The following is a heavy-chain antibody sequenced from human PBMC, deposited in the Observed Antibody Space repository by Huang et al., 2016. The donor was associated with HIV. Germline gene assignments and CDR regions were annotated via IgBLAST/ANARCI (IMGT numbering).Heavy chain of an antibody. Sequence: EVQLLESGGGLVQAGGSQRLSCAASGFSFSDYAMTWVSQAPGKGLEWVSAISGSCTTYYRDSVKGRFTISRDNSKNTLFLQTNSLRVEDTAVYYCAKIISNWPLYYMDVWGKGTTVTVSS. CDR2: ISGSCTT. J-gene: IGHJ6*03. CDR3: AKIISNWPLYYMDV. V-gene: IGHV3-23*01. D-gene: IGHD6-13*01. CDR1: GFSFSDYA.